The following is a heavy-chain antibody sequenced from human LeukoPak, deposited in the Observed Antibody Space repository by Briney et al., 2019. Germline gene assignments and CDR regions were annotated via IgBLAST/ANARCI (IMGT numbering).Heavy chain of an antibody. CDR3: ARVGSSGWFN. Sequence: SETLSLTCAVYGGSFSGYYWSWIRQPPGKGLEWIGEINHSGSTNYNPSLKSRVTISVDTSKNQFSLKLSSVTAADTAVYYCARVGSSGWFNWGQGTLVTVSS. J-gene: IGHJ4*02. V-gene: IGHV4-34*01. CDR2: INHSGST. CDR1: GGSFSGYY. D-gene: IGHD6-19*01.